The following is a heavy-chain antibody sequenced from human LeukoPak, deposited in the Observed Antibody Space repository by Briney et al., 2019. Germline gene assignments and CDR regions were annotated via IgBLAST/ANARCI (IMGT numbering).Heavy chain of an antibody. V-gene: IGHV1-69*04. CDR1: GGTFSSYA. J-gene: IGHJ5*02. Sequence: GSSVTVSCKASGGTFSSYAISWVRQAPGQGLEWMGRIIPIFGLANYAQKFQGRVTITADKSTSTAYMELSSLRSEDTAVYYCAHFNSGSGGWFDPWGQGTLVTVSS. CDR2: IIPIFGLA. D-gene: IGHD1-26*01. CDR3: AHFNSGSGGWFDP.